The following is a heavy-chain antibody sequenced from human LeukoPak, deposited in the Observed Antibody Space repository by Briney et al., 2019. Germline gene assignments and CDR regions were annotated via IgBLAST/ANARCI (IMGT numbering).Heavy chain of an antibody. J-gene: IGHJ4*02. CDR3: ARWGGTRQYYFDY. D-gene: IGHD1-1*01. CDR1: GFIFSDYG. V-gene: IGHV3-33*01. CDR2: TRFDGSIK. Sequence: GGSLRLSCAVSGFIFSDYGFHWVRQAPGKGLEWVAVTRFDGSIKQYADSVKGRFTISRDDSKNPLYLQMNFLKSEDTAVYYCARWGGTRQYYFDYWGQGTLVPVSS.